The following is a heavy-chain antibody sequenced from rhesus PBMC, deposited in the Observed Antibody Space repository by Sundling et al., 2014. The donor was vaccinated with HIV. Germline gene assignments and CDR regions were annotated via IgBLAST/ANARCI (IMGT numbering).Heavy chain of an antibody. J-gene: IGHJ4*01. CDR1: GGSITNNS. CDR3: ARDGYCTGSGCFPFDY. Sequence: QVQLQESGPGLVKPSETLSLTCDVSGGSITNNSWNWIRQSPGKGLEWIGRISGSGGSTDYSPSLKSRVTISKDTSKNQFSLKLSSVTAADTAVYYCARDGYCTGSGCFPFDYWGQGVLVTVSS. D-gene: IGHD2-21*01. CDR2: ISGSGGST. V-gene: IGHV4-173*01.